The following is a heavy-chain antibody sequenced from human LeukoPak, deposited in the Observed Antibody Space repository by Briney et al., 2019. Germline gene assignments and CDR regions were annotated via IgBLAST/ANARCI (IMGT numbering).Heavy chain of an antibody. CDR1: GFTFSTYW. D-gene: IGHD1-26*01. CDR2: IKQDGSEK. Sequence: GGSLRLSCAASGFTFSTYWMHWVRHAPGKGLECVANIKQDGSEKFYVDSVKGRFTISRDNAKNSLYLQMNSLRAEDTAVYYCARPSRGSTPDYWGQGTLVTVSS. V-gene: IGHV3-7*04. J-gene: IGHJ4*02. CDR3: ARPSRGSTPDY.